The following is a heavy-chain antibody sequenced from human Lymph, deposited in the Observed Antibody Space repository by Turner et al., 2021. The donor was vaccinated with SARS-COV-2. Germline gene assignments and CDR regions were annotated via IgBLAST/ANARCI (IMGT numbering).Heavy chain of an antibody. CDR2: INWSGGSI. D-gene: IGHD1-26*01. CDR1: GFTFDDYA. Sequence: EVQLVESGGGLVQPGRSLRLSCAASGFTFDDYAMHWVRQAPGKGLEWVSGINWSGGSIAYADSVKGRFTISRDNPKNSLYLQMNSPRAEDTAFYYCAKDLAGTYYSSFDYWGQGTLVTVSS. V-gene: IGHV3-9*01. CDR3: AKDLAGTYYSSFDY. J-gene: IGHJ4*02.